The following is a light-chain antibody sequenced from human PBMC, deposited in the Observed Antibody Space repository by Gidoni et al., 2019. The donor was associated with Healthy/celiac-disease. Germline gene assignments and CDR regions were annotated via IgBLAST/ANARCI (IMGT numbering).Light chain of an antibody. Sequence: DIQMTQFPYSLSASVGDRVTITCQASQDISNYLNWYQQKPGKAPKLLIYDASNLETGVPSRFSGSGSGTDFTFTISSLQPEDIATYYCQQYDNLPWTFGQGTKVEIK. V-gene: IGKV1-33*01. CDR2: DAS. J-gene: IGKJ1*01. CDR1: QDISNY. CDR3: QQYDNLPWT.